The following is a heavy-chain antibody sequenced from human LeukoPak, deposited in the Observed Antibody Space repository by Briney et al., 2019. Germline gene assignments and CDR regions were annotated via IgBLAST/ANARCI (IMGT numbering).Heavy chain of an antibody. CDR3: ARGGPTGALDD. Sequence: GGSLRLSCAASGFTFSSYWMSWVRQVPGKGLEWVANINEDGSEKNYVDSVKGRFTISRDNAKNSLFLQMNSLRAEDTALYYCARGGPTGALDDWGQGTLLTASS. D-gene: IGHD7-27*01. CDR1: GFTFSSYW. J-gene: IGHJ4*02. V-gene: IGHV3-7*01. CDR2: INEDGSEK.